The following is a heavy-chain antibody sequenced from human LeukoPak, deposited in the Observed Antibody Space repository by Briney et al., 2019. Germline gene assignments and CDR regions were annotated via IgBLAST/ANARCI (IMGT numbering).Heavy chain of an antibody. CDR3: ATAIDGYKDEWFDP. CDR2: IIPIFGTA. D-gene: IGHD5-24*01. V-gene: IGHV1-69*05. Sequence: SVKVSCKASGGTFSSYAISWVRQAPGQGLEWMGGIIPIFGTANYAQKFQGRVTITTDESTSTAYMELSSLRSEDTAVYYCATAIDGYKDEWFDPWGQGTLVTVSS. CDR1: GGTFSSYA. J-gene: IGHJ5*02.